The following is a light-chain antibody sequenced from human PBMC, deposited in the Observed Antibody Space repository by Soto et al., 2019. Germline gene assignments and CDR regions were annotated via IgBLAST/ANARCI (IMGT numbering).Light chain of an antibody. V-gene: IGKV3-15*01. J-gene: IGKJ1*01. CDR1: QSITNN. CDR3: QHYNNWPPWA. CDR2: GAS. Sequence: EIVMTQSPASLSVSPGGRATLSCRASQSITNNLAWYQQKPGQAPRLLIYGASARATGIPARFSGSGSETEFTLNISSLQSEDSAVYYCQHYNNWPPWAFGQGTKVEI.